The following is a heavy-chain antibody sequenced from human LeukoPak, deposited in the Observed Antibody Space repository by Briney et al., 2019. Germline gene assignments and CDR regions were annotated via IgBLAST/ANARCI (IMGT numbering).Heavy chain of an antibody. Sequence: ASVTVSCKASGYTFTRYYMHWVRQAPGQGLEWMGWINPNSGGTNYVQKFQCRVTMTRDTSISTAYMELSRLRSDDTAVYYCARGDLRIYYYYGMDVWGQGTTVTVSS. V-gene: IGHV1-2*02. CDR1: GYTFTRYY. CDR2: INPNSGGT. D-gene: IGHD5/OR15-5a*01. CDR3: ARGDLRIYYYYGMDV. J-gene: IGHJ6*02.